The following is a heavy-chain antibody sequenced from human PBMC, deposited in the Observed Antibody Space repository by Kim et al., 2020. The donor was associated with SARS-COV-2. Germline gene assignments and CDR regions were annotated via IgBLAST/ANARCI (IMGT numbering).Heavy chain of an antibody. D-gene: IGHD4-17*01. J-gene: IGHJ4*02. V-gene: IGHV4-31*03. CDR2: IYNTGSA. CDR3: ARGGGRGYGDYIDF. Sequence: SETLSLTCIVSDDSISGGGYFWTWVRQHPGKGLEWIGYIYNTGSAYYNPSLESRLRFSVDKSKKQFSLNLRSMTAADTAVYFCARGGGRGYGDYIDFWGQGTLVTVSS. CDR1: DDSISGGGYF.